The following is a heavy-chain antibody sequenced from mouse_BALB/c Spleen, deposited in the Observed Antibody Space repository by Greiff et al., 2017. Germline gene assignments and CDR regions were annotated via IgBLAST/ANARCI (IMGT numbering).Heavy chain of an antibody. Sequence: DVKLVESGGGLVKPGGSLKLSCAASGFTFSSYAMSWVRQTPEKRLEWVASISSGGSTYYPDSVKGRFTISRDNARNILYLQMSSLRSEDTAMYYCARRGLRDPFAYWGQGTLVTVSA. CDR2: ISSGGST. CDR3: ARRGLRDPFAY. V-gene: IGHV5-6-5*01. CDR1: GFTFSSYA. J-gene: IGHJ3*01. D-gene: IGHD1-1*01.